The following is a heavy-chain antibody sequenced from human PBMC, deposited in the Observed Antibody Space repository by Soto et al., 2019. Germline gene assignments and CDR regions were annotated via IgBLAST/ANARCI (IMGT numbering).Heavy chain of an antibody. V-gene: IGHV3-74*01. CDR2: INTDGSTT. J-gene: IGHJ6*02. Sequence: EVQLVESGGGLVQPGGSLRLSCAASEFTFNNYWMHWVRQVPGKGLEWVARINTDGSTTNYADSVMGRFTISRDNADNTVYLQMISLRAEDTAVYDCARGIYLTYGLDVWGQGATVTVSS. D-gene: IGHD3-16*02. CDR1: EFTFNNYW. CDR3: ARGIYLTYGLDV.